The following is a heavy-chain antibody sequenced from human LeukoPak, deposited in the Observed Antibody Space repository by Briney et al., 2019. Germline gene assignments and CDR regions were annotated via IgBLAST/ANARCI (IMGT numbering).Heavy chain of an antibody. D-gene: IGHD3-3*01. J-gene: IGHJ6*03. Sequence: GSSVKVSCKASGGTFSSYAISWVRQAPGQGLEWMGGIIPIFGTANYAQKFQGRVTITTDESTSTAYMELSSLRSEDTAVYYCARGARSGRVVKGYYYMDVWGKGTTVTVSS. CDR1: GGTFSSYA. V-gene: IGHV1-69*05. CDR3: ARGARSGRVVKGYYYMDV. CDR2: IIPIFGTA.